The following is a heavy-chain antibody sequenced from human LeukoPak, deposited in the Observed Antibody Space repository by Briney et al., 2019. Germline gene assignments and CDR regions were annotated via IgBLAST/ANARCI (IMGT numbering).Heavy chain of an antibody. CDR1: GFTFDNSW. D-gene: IGHD5-18*01. Sequence: PGESLRLSCAASGFTFDNSWMNWVRQAPGKGLEWVASINLDDSAKCYVDSVRGRFTISRDNAKNSLYLQMSSLRAEDTAVYYCARDRAYSSFDYWGQGTLVTVSS. CDR3: ARDRAYSSFDY. V-gene: IGHV3-7*01. CDR2: INLDDSAK. J-gene: IGHJ4*02.